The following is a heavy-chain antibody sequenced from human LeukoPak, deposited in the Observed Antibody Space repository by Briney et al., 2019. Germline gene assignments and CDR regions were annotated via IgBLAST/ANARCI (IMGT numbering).Heavy chain of an antibody. Sequence: PSETLSLTCAVYGGSFSGYYWSWIRQPPGKGLEWIGEINHSGSTNYNPSLKSRVTISVDTSKNQFSLKLSSVTAADTAVYYCARDERDSDYYDSSGYATDGMDVWGQGTTVTVSS. D-gene: IGHD3-22*01. V-gene: IGHV4-34*01. CDR1: GGSFSGYY. CDR3: ARDERDSDYYDSSGYATDGMDV. CDR2: INHSGST. J-gene: IGHJ6*02.